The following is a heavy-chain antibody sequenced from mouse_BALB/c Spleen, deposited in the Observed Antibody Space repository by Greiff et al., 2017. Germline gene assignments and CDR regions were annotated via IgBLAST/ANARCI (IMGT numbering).Heavy chain of an antibody. CDR1: GFSLTGYG. D-gene: IGHD1-2*01. J-gene: IGHJ4*01. Sequence: VQLVESGPGLVAPSQSLSITCTVSGFSLTGYGVNWVRQPPGKGLEWLGMIWGDGSTDYNSALKSRLSISKDNSKSQVFLKMNSLQTDDTARYYCARGKSTATGAMDYWGQGTSVTVSS. V-gene: IGHV2-6-7*01. CDR3: ARGKSTATGAMDY. CDR2: IWGDGST.